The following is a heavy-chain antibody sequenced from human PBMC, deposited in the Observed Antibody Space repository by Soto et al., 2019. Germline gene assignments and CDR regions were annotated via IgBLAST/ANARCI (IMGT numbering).Heavy chain of an antibody. D-gene: IGHD5-12*01. Sequence: GGSLRLSCAASGFTFSSYSMNWVRQAPGKGLEWVSSISSSSSYIYYADSVKGRFTISRDNAKNSLYLQMNSLRAEDTAVYYCASYSGYEPNALDIWGQGTMVTVSS. J-gene: IGHJ3*02. CDR1: GFTFSSYS. V-gene: IGHV3-21*01. CDR3: ASYSGYEPNALDI. CDR2: ISSSSSYI.